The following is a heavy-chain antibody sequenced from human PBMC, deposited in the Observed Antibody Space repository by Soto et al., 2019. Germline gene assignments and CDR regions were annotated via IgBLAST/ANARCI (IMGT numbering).Heavy chain of an antibody. V-gene: IGHV3-23*01. CDR2: ISGSGGST. CDR3: AKAVYDYIWGASYYYMDV. D-gene: IGHD3-16*01. Sequence: GGSXRLSCAASGFTFSSYAMSWVRQAPGKGLEWVSAISGSGGSTYYADSVKGRFTISRDNSKNTLYLQMNSLRAEDTAVYYCAKAVYDYIWGASYYYMDVWGKGTTVTVSS. J-gene: IGHJ6*03. CDR1: GFTFSSYA.